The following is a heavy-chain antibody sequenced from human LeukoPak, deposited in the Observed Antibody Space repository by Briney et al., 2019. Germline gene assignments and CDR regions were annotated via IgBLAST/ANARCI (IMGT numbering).Heavy chain of an antibody. CDR2: IWYDGSKE. V-gene: IGHV3-33*01. CDR1: GFTFSSYG. D-gene: IGHD4-17*01. Sequence: GGSLRLSCAASGFTFSSYGMHWVRQAPGKGLEWVAVIWYDGSKEYYADSVKGRFTISRDNSKNTLYLQMNSLRAEDTAVYYCVRDGGYGDLRPFDYWGQGTLVTVSS. J-gene: IGHJ4*02. CDR3: VRDGGYGDLRPFDY.